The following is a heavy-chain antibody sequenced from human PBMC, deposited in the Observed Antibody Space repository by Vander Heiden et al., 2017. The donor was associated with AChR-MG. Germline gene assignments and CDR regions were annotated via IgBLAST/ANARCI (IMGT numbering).Heavy chain of an antibody. D-gene: IGHD6-19*01. V-gene: IGHV3-30*18. CDR2: ISNDGENK. CDR3: AKILTDTSGWENVDF. J-gene: IGHJ4*02. Sequence: QVQLVESGGGVVRPGRPLGLSCAASGFPFRAHAMHWVRQAPGKGLEWVASISNDGENKNYAESVKGRFYISRDNSKRSLSLLVNSLRSQDTAMYFCAKILTDTSGWENVDFWGQGTLVTVSS. CDR1: GFPFRAHA.